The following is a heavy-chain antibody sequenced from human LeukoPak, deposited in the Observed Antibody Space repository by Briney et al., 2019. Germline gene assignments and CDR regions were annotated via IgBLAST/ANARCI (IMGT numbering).Heavy chain of an antibody. CDR3: ARGFYYYMDV. CDR1: EFTFSRYA. Sequence: GGSLRLSCTASEFTFSRYAMSWVRQAPGKGLEWVSAISGSGGSTYYADSVKGRFTISRDNAKNTLYLQMNSLRAEDTAVYYCARGFYYYMDVWGKGTTVTISS. J-gene: IGHJ6*03. V-gene: IGHV3-23*01. CDR2: ISGSGGST. D-gene: IGHD3-16*01.